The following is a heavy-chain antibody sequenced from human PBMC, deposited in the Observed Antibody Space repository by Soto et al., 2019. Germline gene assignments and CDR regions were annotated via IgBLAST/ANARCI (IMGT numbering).Heavy chain of an antibody. CDR3: AREDDASVST. D-gene: IGHD3-10*01. CDR2: ISGSGGRT. V-gene: IGHV3-23*01. Sequence: EAQLLESGGGLVQPGGSLRLSCAASGFTFSSYGMSWVRQAPGKGLEWVSAISGSGGRTYYAYSVKGRFTISIDNTQNTMYLQMNTLVDEATAGYDCAREDDASVSTWGQGTLVTVSS. CDR1: GFTFSSYG. J-gene: IGHJ5*02.